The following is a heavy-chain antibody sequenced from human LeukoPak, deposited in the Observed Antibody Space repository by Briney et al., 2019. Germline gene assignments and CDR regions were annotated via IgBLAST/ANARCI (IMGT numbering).Heavy chain of an antibody. Sequence: SGPTLVNPTQTLTLTCTFSGFSLSTSGVGVGWIRQPPGKALEWLVLIYWNDDKRYSPSLKSRLTITKDTSKNQVVLTMTNMDPVDTATYYCAHSGTVTTPHDAFDIWGQGTMVTVSS. V-gene: IGHV2-5*01. CDR3: AHSGTVTTPHDAFDI. CDR1: GFSLSTSGVG. J-gene: IGHJ3*02. D-gene: IGHD4-17*01. CDR2: IYWNDDK.